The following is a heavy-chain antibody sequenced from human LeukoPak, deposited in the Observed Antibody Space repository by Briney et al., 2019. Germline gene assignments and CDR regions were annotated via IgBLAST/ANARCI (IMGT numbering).Heavy chain of an antibody. J-gene: IGHJ4*02. V-gene: IGHV3-30-3*01. CDR3: ARDSTGHGSYFDY. CDR1: GFTFSSYA. Sequence: TGGSVRLSCAASGFTFSSYAMHWVRQAPGKGLEWVAVISYDGSNKYYADSVKGRFTISRDNSKNTLYLQMNSLRAEDTAVYYCARDSTGHGSYFDYWGQGTLVTVSS. CDR2: ISYDGSNK. D-gene: IGHD1-14*01.